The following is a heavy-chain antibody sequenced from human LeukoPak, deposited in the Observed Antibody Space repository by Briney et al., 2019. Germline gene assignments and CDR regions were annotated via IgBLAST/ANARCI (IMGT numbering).Heavy chain of an antibody. J-gene: IGHJ4*02. CDR2: IGDSGDST. CDR1: GFTLSSHG. V-gene: IGHV3-23*01. Sequence: GGSLRLSCAASGFTLSSHGMSWVRQAPGKGLEWVSAIGDSGDSTYYADSVKGRFTISRDTSKNTLYLHMNSLRAEDTAVYYCARDSPVCSYWGQGTLVTVSS. D-gene: IGHD3-10*02. CDR3: ARDSPVCSY.